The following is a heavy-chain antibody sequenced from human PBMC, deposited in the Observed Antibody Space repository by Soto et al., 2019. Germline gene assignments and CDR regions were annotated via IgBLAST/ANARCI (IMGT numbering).Heavy chain of an antibody. Sequence: ASVKVSCKASGYIFTGYYMHWVRQAPGQGLEWMGWINPNSGDTNYTQKFQGWVTMTRDTSISTAYMELSRLRSDDTAVYYCATSRISIAVAGAAEYYFDYWGQGTLVTVSS. CDR3: ATSRISIAVAGAAEYYFDY. CDR1: GYIFTGYY. CDR2: INPNSGDT. D-gene: IGHD6-19*01. V-gene: IGHV1-2*04. J-gene: IGHJ4*02.